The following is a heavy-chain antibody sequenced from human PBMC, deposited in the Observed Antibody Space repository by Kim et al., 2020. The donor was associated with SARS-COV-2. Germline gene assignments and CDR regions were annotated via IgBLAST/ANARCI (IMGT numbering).Heavy chain of an antibody. CDR3: ARGVVGDFYYFDY. CDR1: GGSFSGYF. D-gene: IGHD1-26*01. CDR2: VHLGGST. J-gene: IGHJ4*02. Sequence: SETLSLTCAVYGGSFSGYFWSWIRQPPGKGLEWIGEVHLGGSTNYNSSLKSRVSISVDTSKNQFSLKLTSVTAADTAVYYCARGVVGDFYYFDYWGQGTLVTVSS. V-gene: IGHV4-34*01.